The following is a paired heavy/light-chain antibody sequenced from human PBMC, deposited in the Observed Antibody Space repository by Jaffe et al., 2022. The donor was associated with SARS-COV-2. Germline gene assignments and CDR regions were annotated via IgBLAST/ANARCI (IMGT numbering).Light chain of an antibody. CDR2: EVN. Sequence: QSALTQPPSVSGSPGQSVTISCTGTSSDVGTYNRVSWYQQPPGTVPKLMIYEVNNRPSGVPDRFSGSKSGNTASLTISGLQAEDEADYYCSSYTSSSTWVFGAGTKLTVL. CDR1: SSDVGTYNR. CDR3: SSYTSSSTWV. V-gene: IGLV2-18*02. J-gene: IGLJ3*02.
Heavy chain of an antibody. Sequence: QLQLQESGPGLVKPSETLSLTCTVSGGSITSSSYYWDWIRQPPGKGLEWIGNIYYSGSTYYNPSLKSRVTISMDTSKNQFSLKLNSLTAADTAVYYCARRWGYEGLHYWGQGTLVTVSS. CDR2: IYYSGST. J-gene: IGHJ4*02. CDR1: GGSITSSSYY. D-gene: IGHD3-16*01. CDR3: ARRWGYEGLHY. V-gene: IGHV4-39*01.